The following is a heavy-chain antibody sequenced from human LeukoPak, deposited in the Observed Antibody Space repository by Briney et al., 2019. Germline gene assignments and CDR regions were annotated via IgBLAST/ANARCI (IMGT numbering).Heavy chain of an antibody. Sequence: SQPLSLTCAVSGGSISSGGYLGRWLPQPPGEGLECIGYIYHSGSTYYHPSLNSRVTISVDRSKNQFSLKLSSVTAADTAVYYCARAQLVNNWFDHWGQGTLVTVSS. J-gene: IGHJ5*02. V-gene: IGHV4-30-2*01. D-gene: IGHD6-6*01. CDR3: ARAQLVNNWFDH. CDR2: IYHSGST. CDR1: GGSISSGGYL.